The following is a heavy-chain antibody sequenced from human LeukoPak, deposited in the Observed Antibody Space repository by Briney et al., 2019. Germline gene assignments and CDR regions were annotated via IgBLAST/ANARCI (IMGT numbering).Heavy chain of an antibody. CDR1: GFTFSSYG. CDR3: AKDKASYDSRFDY. V-gene: IGHV3-23*01. CDR2: ISGSGGST. D-gene: IGHD3-22*01. J-gene: IGHJ4*02. Sequence: GGTLRLSCAASGFTFSSYGTSWVRHAPGKGLERVSAISGSGGSTYYADSVKGRFTISRDNSKNTLYLQMNSLRAEDTAVYYCAKDKASYDSRFDYWGQGTLVTVSS.